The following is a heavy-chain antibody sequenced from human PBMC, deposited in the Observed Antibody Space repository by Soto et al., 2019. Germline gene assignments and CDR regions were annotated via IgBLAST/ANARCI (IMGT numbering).Heavy chain of an antibody. J-gene: IGHJ5*02. CDR1: GYTFTSYG. CDR3: ARDPGYGYNLHWFDP. CDR2: ISAYNGNT. V-gene: IGHV1-18*01. D-gene: IGHD5-12*01. Sequence: ASVKVSCKASGYTFTSYGISWVRQAPGQGLEWMGWISAYNGNTNYAQKLQGRVTMTTDTSTSTAYMELRSLRSDDTAVYYCARDPGYGYNLHWFDPWGQGTLVTSPQ.